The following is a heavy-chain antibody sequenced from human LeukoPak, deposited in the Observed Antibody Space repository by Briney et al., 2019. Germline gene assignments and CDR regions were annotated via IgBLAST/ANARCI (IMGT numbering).Heavy chain of an antibody. D-gene: IGHD3-22*01. V-gene: IGHV1-69*05. CDR1: GGTFSSYA. CDR2: IIPIFGTA. Sequence: SVTVSCKASGGTFSSYAISWVRQAPGQGLEWMGGIIPIFGTANYAQKFQGRVTITRDTSASTAYMELSSLRSEDTAVYYCARDGRYYDSSGYYYPDYWGQGTLVTVSS. CDR3: ARDGRYYDSSGYYYPDY. J-gene: IGHJ4*02.